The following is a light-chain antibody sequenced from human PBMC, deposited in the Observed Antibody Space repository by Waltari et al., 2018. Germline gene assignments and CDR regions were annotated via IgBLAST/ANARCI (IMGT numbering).Light chain of an antibody. CDR2: DAS. CDR1: QSVSSY. CDR3: QQRSNWPLYT. J-gene: IGKJ2*01. Sequence: EFVLTQSPATLSLSPGERATLPCRTSQSVSSYLAWYQQNPGQAPRLLIYDASNRATGIPARFSGSGSGTDFTLTISSLEPEDFAVYYCQQRSNWPLYTFGQGTKLEIK. V-gene: IGKV3-11*01.